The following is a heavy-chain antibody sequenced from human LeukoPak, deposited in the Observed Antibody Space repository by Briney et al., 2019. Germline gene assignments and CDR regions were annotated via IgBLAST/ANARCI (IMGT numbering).Heavy chain of an antibody. V-gene: IGHV4-38-2*02. CDR2: IYRRGTT. CDR3: ARDRYYMDV. J-gene: IGHJ6*03. CDR1: GYSISSGYY. Sequence: SETLSLTCTVSGYSISSGYYWGWIRQPPGKGLEWIGSIYRRGTTYYTPSLKSRVTISVDRSKNQFSLKLSSVTAADTAVYYCARDRYYMDVWGKGTTVTVSS.